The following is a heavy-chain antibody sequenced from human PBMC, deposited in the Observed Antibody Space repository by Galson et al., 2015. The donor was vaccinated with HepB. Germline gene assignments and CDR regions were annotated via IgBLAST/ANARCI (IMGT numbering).Heavy chain of an antibody. CDR3: ATDREGGGYCSGGSCYPSWFDP. Sequence: SVKVSCKVSGYTLTELSMHWVRQAPGKGLEWMGGFDPEDGETIYAQKFQGRVTMTEDTSTDTAYMELSSLRSEDTAVYYCATDREGGGYCSGGSCYPSWFDPWGQGTLVTVSS. CDR1: GYTLTELS. J-gene: IGHJ5*02. D-gene: IGHD2-15*01. V-gene: IGHV1-24*01. CDR2: FDPEDGET.